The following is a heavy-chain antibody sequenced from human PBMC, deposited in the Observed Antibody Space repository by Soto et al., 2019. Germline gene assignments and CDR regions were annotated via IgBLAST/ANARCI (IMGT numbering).Heavy chain of an antibody. CDR1: GFTFSSYA. CDR3: AKVGGEQLGHYYYYGMDV. J-gene: IGHJ6*02. Sequence: VQLLEPGGGLAQPGGSLTLSCAASGFTFSSYAMSCVRQAPGKGLEWVSAISGSGGSTHYADSVKGRFTVSRDDSKNTLYLQMNSLRAEDTAVYYCAKVGGEQLGHYYYYGMDVWGQGTTVTVSS. CDR2: ISGSGGST. V-gene: IGHV3-23*01. D-gene: IGHD6-6*01.